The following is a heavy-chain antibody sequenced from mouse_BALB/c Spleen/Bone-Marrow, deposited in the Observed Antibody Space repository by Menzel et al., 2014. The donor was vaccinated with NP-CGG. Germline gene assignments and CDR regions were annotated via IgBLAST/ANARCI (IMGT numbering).Heavy chain of an antibody. J-gene: IGHJ4*01. Sequence: EVKLLESGPSLVKLSQTLSLTCSVTGDSITSGYWNWIRKFPGNKLEYMGYISYSGSTYYNPSLKSRISISRDISKNQYYLQLNSVTTEDTATYYCARDSSGGILAMDYWGQGTSVTVSS. V-gene: IGHV3-8*02. CDR2: ISYSGST. D-gene: IGHD3-2*01. CDR1: GDSITSGY. CDR3: ARDSSGGILAMDY.